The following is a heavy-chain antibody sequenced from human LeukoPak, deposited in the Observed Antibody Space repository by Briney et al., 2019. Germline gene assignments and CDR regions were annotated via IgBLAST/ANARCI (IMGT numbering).Heavy chain of an antibody. J-gene: IGHJ6*03. CDR1: GFTFSSYG. D-gene: IGHD1-1*01. CDR2: ISYDGSNK. Sequence: GGSLRLSCAASGFTFSSYGMHWVRQAPGKGLEWVAVISYDGSNKYYADSVKGRFTISRDNSKNTLYLQMNSLRAEDTAVYYCAKGLKTTVGPYMGYHYYMDVWGKGTTVTVFS. CDR3: AKGLKTTVGPYMGYHYYMDV. V-gene: IGHV3-30*18.